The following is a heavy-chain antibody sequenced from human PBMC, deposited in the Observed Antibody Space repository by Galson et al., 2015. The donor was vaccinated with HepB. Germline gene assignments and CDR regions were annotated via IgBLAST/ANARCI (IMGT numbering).Heavy chain of an antibody. CDR3: ARDSSSWETYGMDV. CDR2: IWYDGSNK. CDR1: GFTFSSYG. D-gene: IGHD6-13*01. Sequence: SLRLSCAASGFTFSSYGMHWVRQAPGKGLEWVAVIWYDGSNKYYADSVKGRFTISRDNSKNTLYLQMNSLRAEDTAVYYCARDSSSWETYGMDVWGQGTTVTVSS. J-gene: IGHJ6*02. V-gene: IGHV3-33*01.